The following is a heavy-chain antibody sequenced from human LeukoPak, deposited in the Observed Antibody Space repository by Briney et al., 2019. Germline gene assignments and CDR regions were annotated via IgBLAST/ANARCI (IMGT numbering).Heavy chain of an antibody. CDR2: ISYDGSNK. Sequence: GRSPRLSCAASGFTFSSYGMHWVRQAPGKGLEWVAVISYDGSNKYYADSVKGRFTISRDNSKNTLYLQMNSLRAEDTAVYYCAKGGENYYGSGSYYGNYFDYWGQGTLVTVSS. J-gene: IGHJ4*02. CDR1: GFTFSSYG. D-gene: IGHD3-10*01. V-gene: IGHV3-30*18. CDR3: AKGGENYYGSGSYYGNYFDY.